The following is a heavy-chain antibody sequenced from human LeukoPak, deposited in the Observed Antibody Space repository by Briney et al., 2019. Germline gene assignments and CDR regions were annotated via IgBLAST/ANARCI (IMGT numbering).Heavy chain of an antibody. D-gene: IGHD3-9*01. CDR3: AKGDILTGWWFDP. CDR2: ISYDGSNK. V-gene: IGHV3-30*18. CDR1: GFTFSSYG. Sequence: GRSLRLSCAASGFTFSSYGMHWVRQAPGKGLEWVAVISYDGSNKYYADSVKGRFTISRDNSKNTLYLQMNSLRAEDTAVYHCAKGDILTGWWFDPWGQGTLVTVSS. J-gene: IGHJ5*02.